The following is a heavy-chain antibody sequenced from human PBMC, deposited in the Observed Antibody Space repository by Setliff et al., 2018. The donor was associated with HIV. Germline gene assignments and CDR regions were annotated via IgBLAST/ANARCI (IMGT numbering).Heavy chain of an antibody. CDR2: IPHNGGT. D-gene: IGHD4-17*01. J-gene: IGHJ4*02. CDR3: ARYSTLTTNFDY. V-gene: IGHV4-38-2*01. CDR1: GYSIGSGSF. Sequence: SETLSLTCAVSGYSIGSGSFWGWIRQPPGKGLEWIATIPHNGGTYYNPDPSLTGRVTISLDTSKNQFSLKLAFVTAADTAVYYCARYSTLTTNFDYWGLGTLVTVSS.